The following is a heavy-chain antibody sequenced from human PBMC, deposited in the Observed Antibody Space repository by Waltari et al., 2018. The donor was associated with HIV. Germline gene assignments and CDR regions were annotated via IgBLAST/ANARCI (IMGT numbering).Heavy chain of an antibody. CDR3: ARDERYYDSSGYFNWFDP. V-gene: IGHV4-61*02. CDR2: IYTSGST. Sequence: QVQLQVSGPGLVKPSQTLSLTCTVSGGSISSGSYYWSWIRQPAGKGLEWIGRIYTSGSTNYNPSLKSRVTISVDTSKNQFSLKLSSVTAADTAVYYCARDERYYDSSGYFNWFDPWGQGTLVTVSS. J-gene: IGHJ5*02. D-gene: IGHD3-22*01. CDR1: GGSISSGSYY.